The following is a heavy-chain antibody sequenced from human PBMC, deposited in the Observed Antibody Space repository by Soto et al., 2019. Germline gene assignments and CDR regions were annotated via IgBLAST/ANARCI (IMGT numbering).Heavy chain of an antibody. CDR2: ISYDGSNK. D-gene: IGHD3-3*01. CDR3: ARGDFWSGPYKDGMDV. V-gene: IGHV3-30-3*01. J-gene: IGHJ6*02. CDR1: GFTFSSYA. Sequence: QVQLVESGGGVVQPGRSLRLSCAASGFTFSSYAMHWVRQAPGKGLEWVAVISYDGSNKYYADSVKGRFTISRDNSKNTLYLQMNSLRAEDTAVYYCARGDFWSGPYKDGMDVWGQGTTVTVSS.